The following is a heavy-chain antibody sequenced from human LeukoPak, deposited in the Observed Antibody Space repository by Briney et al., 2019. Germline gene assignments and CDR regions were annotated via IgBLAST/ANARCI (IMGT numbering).Heavy chain of an antibody. V-gene: IGHV4-59*01. J-gene: IGHJ4*02. CDR3: ASTLKWLAFDY. CDR1: GGSISSYY. D-gene: IGHD3-22*01. CDR2: IYSSGST. Sequence: PSETLSLTCTVSGGSISSYYWSWIRQPPGKGLESIGYIYSSGSTNYNPPLKSRVSLSLDTSKKQFSLKMTSVTTADTAVYYCASTLKWLAFDYWGQGTLVTVSS.